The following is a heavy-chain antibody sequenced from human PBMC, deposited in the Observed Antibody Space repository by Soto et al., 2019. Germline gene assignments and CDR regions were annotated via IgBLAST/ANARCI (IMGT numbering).Heavy chain of an antibody. CDR2: IYHSGST. J-gene: IGHJ5*02. D-gene: IGHD2-2*01. CDR3: ARVPDR. V-gene: IGHV4-30-2*01. Sequence: PSETLSLTCAVTGGSISSGGYSWSWIRQPPGKGLEWIGYIYHSGSTYYNPSLKSRVTISVDRSKNQFSLKLSSVPAADTAVYYCARVPDRWGQGTLVTVSS. CDR1: GGSISSGGYS.